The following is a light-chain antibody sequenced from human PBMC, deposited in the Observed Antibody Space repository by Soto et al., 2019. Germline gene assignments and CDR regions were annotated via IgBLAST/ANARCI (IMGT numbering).Light chain of an antibody. CDR2: EVS. CDR1: SSDVGSYDH. V-gene: IGLV2-14*01. J-gene: IGLJ1*01. Sequence: QSALTQPASVSGSPGQSITISCSGTSSDVGSYDHVAWYQQFPGKTPKLMIYEVSNRPSGGSSRFSGSKSGNTASLTISGLQAEDEADYYCISYTGSSTSYVFGSGTKVT. CDR3: ISYTGSSTSYV.